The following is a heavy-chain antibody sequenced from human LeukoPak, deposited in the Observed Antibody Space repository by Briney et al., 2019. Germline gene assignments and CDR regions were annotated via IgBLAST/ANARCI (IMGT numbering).Heavy chain of an antibody. CDR2: ISNNGGST. D-gene: IGHD3-10*01. J-gene: IGHJ3*02. Sequence: GGSLRLSCAASGFTFSAYTMQWVRQAPGKGLEYVSAISNNGGSTYYANSVKGRFTISRDNSKNTLYLQMNSLRAEDTAVYYCAKKDGSGSFDAFDIWGQGTMVTVSS. CDR3: AKKDGSGSFDAFDI. CDR1: GFTFSAYT. V-gene: IGHV3-64*01.